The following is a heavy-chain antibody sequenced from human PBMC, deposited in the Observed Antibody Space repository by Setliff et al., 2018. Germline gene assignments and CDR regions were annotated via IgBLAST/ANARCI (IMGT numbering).Heavy chain of an antibody. CDR1: GGSFSGHY. J-gene: IGHJ5*02. D-gene: IGHD3-3*01. V-gene: IGHV4-34*01. Sequence: PSETLSLTCAVYGGSFSGHYWGWIRQPPGKGLEWIGEINHSGSTNYNPSLKSRVSISVDTSKNQFSLKLSSVTAADTATYYCARAGPTVTFFRVLVISWWDPWGQGSLVTVSS. CDR2: INHSGST. CDR3: ARAGPTVTFFRVLVISWWDP.